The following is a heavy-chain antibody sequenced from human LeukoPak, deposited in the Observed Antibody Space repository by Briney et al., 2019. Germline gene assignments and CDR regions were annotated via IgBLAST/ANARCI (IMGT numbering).Heavy chain of an antibody. CDR2: INHSGST. CDR3: ARVGYYGSGSS. J-gene: IGHJ6*04. CDR1: GGSLSGYY. D-gene: IGHD3-10*01. V-gene: IGHV4-34*01. Sequence: SETLTLTCAVYGGSLSGYYWSWIRQPPGKGLEWIGEINHSGSTNYNPSLKSRVTISVDTSKNQFSLKLSSVTAADTAVYYCARVGYYGSGSSWGKGTTVTVSS.